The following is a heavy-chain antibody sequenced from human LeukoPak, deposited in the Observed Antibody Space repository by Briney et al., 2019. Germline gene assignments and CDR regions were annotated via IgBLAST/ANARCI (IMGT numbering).Heavy chain of an antibody. J-gene: IGHJ4*02. V-gene: IGHV3-30*18. CDR3: AKDSFYYDKGGFDY. CDR2: ISYDGSNK. Sequence: GGSLRLSCAASGFTFSSYGLHWVRQAPDKGLEWVAFISYDGSNKFYGDSVKGRFTISRDNSKNTLYLQMNSLRTEDTAVYYCAKDSFYYDKGGFDYWGQGTLVTVSS. CDR1: GFTFSSYG. D-gene: IGHD3-22*01.